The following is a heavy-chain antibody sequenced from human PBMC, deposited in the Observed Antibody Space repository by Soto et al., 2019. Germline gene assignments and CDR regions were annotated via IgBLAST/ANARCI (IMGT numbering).Heavy chain of an antibody. CDR3: TRGGSIAAAVVDY. CDR2: IYHTGST. D-gene: IGHD6-13*01. CDR1: DGSISSGSHY. J-gene: IGHJ4*02. Sequence: QVQLQESGPGLVKPSETLSLTCTVSDGSISSGSHYWSWIRQPPGKGLEWIGYIYHTGSTNYNPSLNSRVTMSVDTSKNQFSLKLNSVTAADTAVYYCTRGGSIAAAVVDYWGQGTLVTVSS. V-gene: IGHV4-61*01.